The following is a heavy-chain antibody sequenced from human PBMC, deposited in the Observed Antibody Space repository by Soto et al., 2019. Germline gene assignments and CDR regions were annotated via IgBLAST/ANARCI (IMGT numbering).Heavy chain of an antibody. CDR1: GYTFTSYG. D-gene: IGHD6-13*01. V-gene: IGHV1-18*01. CDR2: ISAYNGNT. CDR3: SSFRGDYRRSWYRLDY. J-gene: IGHJ4*02. Sequence: GASVKVSCKASGYTFTSYGSSWVRQAPGQGLECMGCISAYNGNTNYAQKLQGRVTMTTDTSTSTAYMELMSLRSDDTAVYYCSSFRGDYRRSWYRLDYWGQGTLVTVSS.